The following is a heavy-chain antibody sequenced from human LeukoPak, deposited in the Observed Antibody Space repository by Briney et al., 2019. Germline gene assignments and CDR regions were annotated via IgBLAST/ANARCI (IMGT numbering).Heavy chain of an antibody. V-gene: IGHV3-21*01. D-gene: IGHD4-23*01. Sequence: PGGSLRLSCAASGFTFSSYSMNWLRQTPGKGLEWVSSISSRSSYIYYGDSVKGRFTISRDNAKSSLFLQMNSLRAEDTAIDYCARDDFGGDFDFWGQGTLVTVCS. CDR2: ISSRSSYI. CDR3: ARDDFGGDFDF. J-gene: IGHJ4*02. CDR1: GFTFSSYS.